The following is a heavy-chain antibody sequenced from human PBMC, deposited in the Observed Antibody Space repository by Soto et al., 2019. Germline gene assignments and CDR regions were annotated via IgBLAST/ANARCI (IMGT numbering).Heavy chain of an antibody. J-gene: IGHJ6*02. CDR2: ISAYNGNT. Sequence: ASVKVSCKASGYTFTSYGISWVRQAPGQGLEWMGWISAYNGNTNYAQKLQGRVTMTTDTSTSTAYMELRSLRSDDTAVYYCARDQIDYYDSSGYSLDYYYYGMDVWGQGTTVTVSS. D-gene: IGHD3-22*01. CDR1: GYTFTSYG. V-gene: IGHV1-18*01. CDR3: ARDQIDYYDSSGYSLDYYYYGMDV.